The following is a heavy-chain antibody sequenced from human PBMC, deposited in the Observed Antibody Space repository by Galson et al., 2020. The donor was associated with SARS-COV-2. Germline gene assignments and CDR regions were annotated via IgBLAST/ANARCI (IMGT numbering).Heavy chain of an antibody. CDR1: GDSVSSNNAA. CDR2: TYYRSKWYT. J-gene: IGHJ4*02. Sequence: SQTLSLTCAISGDSVSSNNAAWHWLRQSPSRGLEWLGRTYYRSKWYTDYTTSMKSRLTINSDTYKNQFSLQLNSVTPEDTAVYYCARDRRSYASTYDYWGQGTLVTVSS. CDR3: ARDRRSYASTYDY. V-gene: IGHV6-1*01. D-gene: IGHD3-16*01.